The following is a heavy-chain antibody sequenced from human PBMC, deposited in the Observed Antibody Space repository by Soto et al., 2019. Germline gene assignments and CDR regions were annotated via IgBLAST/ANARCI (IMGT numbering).Heavy chain of an antibody. D-gene: IGHD1-26*01. CDR2: IYTSGST. Sequence: QVQLQESGPGLVKPSETLSLTCTVSGDSMTKYYWSWIRQPAGKGLEWIGRIYTSGSTNYNPSLKSRVTMSRDTSNNHFSLKLKSVTAADPAVYYCARTVGAAYYFDFWGQGALVTVSS. CDR1: GDSMTKYY. V-gene: IGHV4-4*07. J-gene: IGHJ4*02. CDR3: ARTVGAAYYFDF.